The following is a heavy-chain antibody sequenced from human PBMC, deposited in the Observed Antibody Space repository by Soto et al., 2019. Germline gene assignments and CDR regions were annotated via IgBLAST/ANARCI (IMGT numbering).Heavy chain of an antibody. CDR2: ISYDGSNK. J-gene: IGHJ4*02. CDR3: ARYSGKYQGPIDY. Sequence: QVQLVESGGGVVQPGRSLRLSCAASGFTFSHYGIHWVRQAPGKGLEWLAVISYDGSNKHYADSVKGRFTVSRDNSKNTLYLQRNSLRAEDTAVYFCARYSGKYQGPIDYWGQGNLVTVSS. V-gene: IGHV3-30*03. CDR1: GFTFSHYG. D-gene: IGHD1-26*01.